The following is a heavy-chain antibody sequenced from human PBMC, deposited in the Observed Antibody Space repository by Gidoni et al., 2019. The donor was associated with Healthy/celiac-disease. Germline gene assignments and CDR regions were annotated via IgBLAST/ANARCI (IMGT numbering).Heavy chain of an antibody. J-gene: IGHJ6*04. CDR2: IYYSGST. V-gene: IGHV4-59*01. D-gene: IGHD3-3*01. CDR1: GGSISSFS. Sequence: QVQLQESGPGLVKPSETLSLTCTVSGGSISSFSWSWIRQPPGKGLEWIGYIYYSGSTNYNPSLKSRVTISVDTSKNQFSLKLSSVTAADTAVYYCASSPGNYDFWSGYLNTYYYYGMDVWGKGTTVTVSS. CDR3: ASSPGNYDFWSGYLNTYYYYGMDV.